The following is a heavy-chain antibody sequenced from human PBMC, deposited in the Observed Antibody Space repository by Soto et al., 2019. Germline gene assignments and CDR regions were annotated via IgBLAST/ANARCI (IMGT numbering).Heavy chain of an antibody. Sequence: SETLSLTCTVSGGSISSYYWSWLRQPPGKGLEWIGHIYYSGSTNYNPSLKSRVTMSIDTSKNQFSLKLSSVTAADTAVYYCARDGLGYCSGGSCSAYNWFDPWGQGTLVTVSS. CDR2: IYYSGST. CDR3: ARDGLGYCSGGSCSAYNWFDP. CDR1: GGSISSYY. V-gene: IGHV4-59*01. D-gene: IGHD2-15*01. J-gene: IGHJ5*02.